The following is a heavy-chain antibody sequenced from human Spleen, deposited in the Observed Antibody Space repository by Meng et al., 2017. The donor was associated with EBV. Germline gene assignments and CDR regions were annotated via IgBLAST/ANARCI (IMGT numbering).Heavy chain of an antibody. J-gene: IGHJ4*02. Sequence: QDKVVQPGSEWKKPGGSVKGSCKAFGYTFSSYGISWVRQAPGQGLEWMGWISAYNGNTNYAQRLQDRVTMTTDTSTTTAYLELRSLRSDDTAVYYCARGYYDSSGPSDIWGQGTLVTVSS. D-gene: IGHD3-22*01. V-gene: IGHV1-18*01. CDR3: ARGYYDSSGPSDI. CDR1: GYTFSSYG. CDR2: ISAYNGNT.